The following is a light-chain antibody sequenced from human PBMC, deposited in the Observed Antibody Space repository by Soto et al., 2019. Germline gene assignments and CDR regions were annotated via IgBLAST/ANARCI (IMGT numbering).Light chain of an antibody. V-gene: IGKV3-20*01. CDR2: GAS. J-gene: IGKJ1*01. CDR3: QWYGFSPRT. Sequence: EIVLTQSPGTLSLSPGERATLSCRASQSVSSSYLAWYQQKPGQAPRLLIYGASSRATGIPDRFSGSGSGTDFTLTISRLEPEDFAVYYCQWYGFSPRTFGQGTRVEIK. CDR1: QSVSSSY.